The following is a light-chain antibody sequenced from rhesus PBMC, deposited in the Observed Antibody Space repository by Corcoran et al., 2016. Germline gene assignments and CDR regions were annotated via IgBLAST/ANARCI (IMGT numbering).Light chain of an antibody. CDR2: DSS. V-gene: IGKV3S9*01. Sequence: EIVMTQSPATLSLPPGERATLSCRASQSVSTSVAWYQQRPHHAPRPLKYDSSSRATGIPDRFSGSGSGTDFTLIISSLEPEDIGIYFCQQYDTWNTFGGGTKVELK. CDR1: QSVSTS. J-gene: IGKJ4*01. CDR3: QQYDTWNT.